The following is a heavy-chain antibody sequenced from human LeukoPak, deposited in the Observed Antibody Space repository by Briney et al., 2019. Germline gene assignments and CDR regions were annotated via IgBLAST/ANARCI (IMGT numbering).Heavy chain of an antibody. CDR3: AKIRLEESATGY. J-gene: IGHJ4*02. V-gene: IGHV3-23*01. D-gene: IGHD2-15*01. CDR1: GFTVSSNY. Sequence: HPGGSLRLSCAASGFTVSSNYMSWVRQAPGKGLDWVSAISGSGDNTYYADSVRGRFTISRDNSKNTMYLQMSSLRAEDTAVYYCAKIRLEESATGYWGQGTLVTVSS. CDR2: ISGSGDNT.